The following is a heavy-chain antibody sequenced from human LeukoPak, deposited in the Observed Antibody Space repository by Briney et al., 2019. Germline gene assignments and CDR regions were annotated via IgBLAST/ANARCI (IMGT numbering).Heavy chain of an antibody. CDR1: GFTFSSYC. Sequence: GGSLRLSCAASGFTFSSYCMNWVRQAPGKGLEWVSSISSSSSYIYYADSVKGRFTISRDNAKNSLYLQMNSLRAEDTAVYYCARDLSYYYYMDVWGKGTTVTVSS. CDR3: ARDLSYYYYMDV. CDR2: ISSSSSYI. D-gene: IGHD3-16*02. V-gene: IGHV3-21*01. J-gene: IGHJ6*03.